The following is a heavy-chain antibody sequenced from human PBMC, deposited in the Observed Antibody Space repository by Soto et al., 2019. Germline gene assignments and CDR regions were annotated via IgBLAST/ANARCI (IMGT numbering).Heavy chain of an antibody. Sequence: TLSLTCTVSGDSISAYYWSWIRQPPGKGLEWIGHIYNSGFTNYNPSLEGRVTISVDTSRNYFSLKVRSVTTADTAVYYCARLERTVTGYYYYYGVDVWGKGTTVTVSS. J-gene: IGHJ6*04. CDR1: GDSISAYY. D-gene: IGHD4-17*01. CDR3: ARLERTVTGYYYYYGVDV. CDR2: IYNSGFT. V-gene: IGHV4-59*01.